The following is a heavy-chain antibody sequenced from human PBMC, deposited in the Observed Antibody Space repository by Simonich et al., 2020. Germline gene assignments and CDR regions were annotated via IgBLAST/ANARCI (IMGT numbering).Heavy chain of an antibody. D-gene: IGHD2-15*01. CDR3: ARASRGTWWYYYFDY. V-gene: IGHV1-18*01. CDR1: GYTFTSYG. CDR2: IRAYKGNT. J-gene: IGHJ4*02. Sequence: QVQLVQSGAEVKKPGASVKVSCKASGYTFTSYGISWVRQAPGQGLEWMGVIRAYKGNTNYAQKLQGRVTMTTDTSTSTAYMELRSLRSDDTAVYYCARASRGTWWYYYFDYWGQGTLVTVSS.